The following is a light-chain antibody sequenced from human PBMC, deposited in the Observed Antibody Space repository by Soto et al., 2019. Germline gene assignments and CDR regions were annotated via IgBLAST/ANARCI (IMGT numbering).Light chain of an antibody. CDR3: RSYAGSNNLYG. J-gene: IGLJ1*01. CDR1: SSDVGGYNF. V-gene: IGLV2-8*01. CDR2: EVS. Sequence: QSALTQPPSASGSPGQSVTISCTGTSSDVGGYNFVSWYQHLPGKAPKLMIYEVSKRPSGVPDRFSGAKSGNTASLTVSGLQAEDEADYYCRSYAGSNNLYGFGTGTKLTVL.